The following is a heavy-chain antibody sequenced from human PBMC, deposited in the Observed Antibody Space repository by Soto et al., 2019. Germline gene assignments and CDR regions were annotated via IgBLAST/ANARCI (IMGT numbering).Heavy chain of an antibody. CDR1: GFTFRNYG. Sequence: GGSLRLSCAVAGFTFRNYGMHWVRQAPGRGPEWVAVISYDGSTKNYAGSVKGRFTISRDNSKNTLYLQMDSLRTEDTAVYYCAKDSQQWLVYYFDYWGQGTLVTVSS. CDR2: ISYDGSTK. D-gene: IGHD6-19*01. V-gene: IGHV3-30*18. J-gene: IGHJ4*03. CDR3: AKDSQQWLVYYFDY.